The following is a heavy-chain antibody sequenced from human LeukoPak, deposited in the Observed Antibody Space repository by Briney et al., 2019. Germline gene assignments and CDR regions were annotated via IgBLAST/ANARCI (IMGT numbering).Heavy chain of an antibody. CDR2: ISRDGSNT. D-gene: IGHD1-26*01. CDR3: AREWDLPGAYYMDV. V-gene: IGHV3-74*01. Sequence: GGSLRLSCAASGFTTSPYWMHWVRQTPGKGLVWVSRISRDGSNTVYADPVKGRFTISRDNANKTLYLQMNSLRGGDTAVYYCAREWDLPGAYYMDVWGKGTTVTVSS. CDR1: GFTTSPYW. J-gene: IGHJ6*03.